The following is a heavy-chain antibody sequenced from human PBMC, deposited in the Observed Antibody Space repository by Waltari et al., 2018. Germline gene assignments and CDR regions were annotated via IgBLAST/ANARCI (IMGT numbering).Heavy chain of an antibody. CDR2: IYYRGST. D-gene: IGHD3-10*01. V-gene: IGHV4-59*01. Sequence: QVQLQESGPGLVKPSETLSLTCTVSGGSISSYYWSWIRQPPGKGLGWIGYIYYRGSTNNNPSLKSRVTISVDTSKNQFSLKLSSVTAADTAVYYCARLTWFGELYWFDPWGQGTLVTVSS. CDR3: ARLTWFGELYWFDP. CDR1: GGSISSYY. J-gene: IGHJ5*02.